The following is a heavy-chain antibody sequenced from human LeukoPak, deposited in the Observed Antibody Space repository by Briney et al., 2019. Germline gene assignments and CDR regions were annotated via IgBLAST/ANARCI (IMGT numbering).Heavy chain of an antibody. D-gene: IGHD3-3*01. Sequence: GGSLRLSCAASGFTFSDYYMSWIRQAPGKGLEWVSYISSSGSTIYYADSVKGRFTISRDNAKNSLYLQMNSLGAEDTAVYYCARDSYDFWSGYYYGMDVWGQGTTVTVSS. CDR3: ARDSYDFWSGYYYGMDV. CDR2: ISSSGSTI. CDR1: GFTFSDYY. J-gene: IGHJ6*02. V-gene: IGHV3-11*01.